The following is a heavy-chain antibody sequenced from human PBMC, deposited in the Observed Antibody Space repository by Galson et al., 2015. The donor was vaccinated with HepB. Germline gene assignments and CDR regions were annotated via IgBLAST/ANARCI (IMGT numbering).Heavy chain of an antibody. CDR3: ARGGGRGEYDTFDI. CDR1: GYMFTTYP. V-gene: IGHV7-4-1*02. CDR2: ININTGNP. D-gene: IGHD3-16*01. J-gene: IGHJ3*02. Sequence: SVKVSCKASGYMFTTYPMNWVRQAPGQGLKWMGWININTGNPTHAQGFTGRFVFSLDTSVSTAYLQISSLKADDTAVYYCARGGGRGEYDTFDIWGQGTMITVSS.